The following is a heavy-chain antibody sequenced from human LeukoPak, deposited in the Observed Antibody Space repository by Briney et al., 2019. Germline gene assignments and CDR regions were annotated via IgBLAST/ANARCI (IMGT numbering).Heavy chain of an antibody. D-gene: IGHD6-19*01. J-gene: IGHJ4*02. V-gene: IGHV4-39*07. CDR3: ARDSPSIAVAGIDY. CDR1: GGSPRSSSYC. Sequence: PSESPSDTRIVPGGSPRSSSYCCGWVRHPPRDWTGWLGSIYYSGSTYYDPSLKSRVTISVDTSKNQFSLKLSCVSAADTAVYYCARDSPSIAVAGIDYWGQGTLVTV. CDR2: IYYSGST.